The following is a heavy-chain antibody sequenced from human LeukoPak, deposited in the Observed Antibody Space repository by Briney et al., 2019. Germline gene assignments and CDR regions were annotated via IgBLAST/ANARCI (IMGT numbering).Heavy chain of an antibody. CDR3: AREPRTAPRFDY. J-gene: IGHJ4*02. V-gene: IGHV1-46*01. Sequence: ASVTVSCTASGYTFTSYYMHWVRQAPGQGLEWMGIINPSGGSTSYAQKFQGRVTMTRDTSTSTVYMELSSLRSEDTAVYYCAREPRTAPRFDYWGQGTLVTVSS. CDR1: GYTFTSYY. CDR2: INPSGGST. D-gene: IGHD2-21*02.